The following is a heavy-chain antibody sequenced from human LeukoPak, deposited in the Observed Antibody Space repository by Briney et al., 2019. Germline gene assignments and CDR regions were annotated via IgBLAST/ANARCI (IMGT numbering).Heavy chain of an antibody. CDR1: GFTFSSYA. V-gene: IGHV3-64*01. CDR2: ISSNGGST. CDR3: ARGCSGGSCYNY. J-gene: IGHJ4*02. D-gene: IGHD2-15*01. Sequence: GGSLRLSCAASGFTFSSYAMHWVRQAPGKGLEYVSAISSNGGSTYYANSVKGRFTTSRDNSKNTLYLQMGSLRAEDMAVYYCARGCSGGSCYNYWGQGTLVTVSS.